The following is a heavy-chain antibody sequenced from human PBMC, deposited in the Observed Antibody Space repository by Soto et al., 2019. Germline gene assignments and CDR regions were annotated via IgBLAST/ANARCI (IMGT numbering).Heavy chain of an antibody. CDR3: ARERLEALKNILPYFDN. CDR1: GGSFSGYD. J-gene: IGHJ4*02. D-gene: IGHD2-21*01. V-gene: IGHV4-34*01. Sequence: PSVTRSLTCAVYGGSFSGYDWSWIRQPPGKGLEWIGGINHSGSTNYNPSLKSRVTISVDTSKNQFSLKLSSVTAADTAVYYCARERLEALKNILPYFDNWGQGSLVTVSS. CDR2: INHSGST.